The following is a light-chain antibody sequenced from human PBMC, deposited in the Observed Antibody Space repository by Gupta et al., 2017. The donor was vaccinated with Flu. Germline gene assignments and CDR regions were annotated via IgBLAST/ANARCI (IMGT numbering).Light chain of an antibody. CDR2: EGS. CDR1: RSDLGSYNL. Sequence: QSALTQPASVSGSPGQSITISCTGTRSDLGSYNLVSWYQQNPGKAPKLIIYEGSKRPSGVSNRCSASKSGITASLTISGLQADDEADYYCCSYAGGYTYVFGTGTKVTVL. CDR3: CSYAGGYTYV. V-gene: IGLV2-23*01. J-gene: IGLJ1*01.